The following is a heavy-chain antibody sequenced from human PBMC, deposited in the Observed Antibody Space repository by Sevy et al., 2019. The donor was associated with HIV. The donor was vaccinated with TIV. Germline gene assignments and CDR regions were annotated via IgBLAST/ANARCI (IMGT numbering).Heavy chain of an antibody. V-gene: IGHV1-2*02. D-gene: IGHD3-22*01. CDR3: ASERINMILFYYRMDV. Sequence: ASVKVSCKASEYTFSGYHMHWVRQAPGQGLEWMGWINPNCGDTNYAQKFQGRVTMTRDTSISTAYMELSRLRADDTAVYYCASERINMILFYYRMDVWGQGTKGTVSS. J-gene: IGHJ6*02. CDR1: EYTFSGYH. CDR2: INPNCGDT.